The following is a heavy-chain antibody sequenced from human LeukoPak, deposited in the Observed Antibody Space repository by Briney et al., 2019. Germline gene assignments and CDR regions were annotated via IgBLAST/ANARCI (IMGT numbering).Heavy chain of an antibody. CDR3: ARDRYCSSTSCYAAGWFDP. CDR1: GYTFTGYY. V-gene: IGHV1-2*06. D-gene: IGHD2-2*01. J-gene: IGHJ5*02. CDR2: INPNSGGT. Sequence: DSVKVSCKASGYTFTGYYMHWVRQAPGQGLEWMGRINPNSGGTNYAHKFQGRVTMTRDTSISTAYMELSRLRSDDTAVYYCARDRYCSSTSCYAAGWFDPWGQGTLVTVSS.